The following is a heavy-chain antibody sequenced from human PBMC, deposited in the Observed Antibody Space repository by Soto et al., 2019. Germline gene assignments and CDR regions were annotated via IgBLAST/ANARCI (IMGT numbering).Heavy chain of an antibody. CDR1: GFTVSSNY. Sequence: EVQLVESGGVLIQPGGSLRHSCVASGFTVSSNYMSWVRQAPGKGLEWVSVIYSGGSTYYADSVKGRFTISRDNSKNTLYLQMNSLSADDTAVYYCARTYYDSGGGFDYWGQGTLVTVSS. D-gene: IGHD3-22*01. CDR2: IYSGGST. CDR3: ARTYYDSGGGFDY. J-gene: IGHJ4*02. V-gene: IGHV3-53*01.